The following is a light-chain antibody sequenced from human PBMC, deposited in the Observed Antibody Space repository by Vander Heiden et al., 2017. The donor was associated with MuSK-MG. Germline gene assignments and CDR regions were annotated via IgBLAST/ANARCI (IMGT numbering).Light chain of an antibody. J-gene: IGLJ1*01. CDR1: SSDVGGYNN. V-gene: IGLV2-14*03. Sequence: QSALTQPASVSGSPGQSITISCTGTSSDVGGYNNVSWYQQHPGKAPKLIIYDVSNRPSGVSNRFSGSKSGNTASLTISGLQAEDEADYYCSSYTSITTGHVLGTGTKVTVL. CDR3: SSYTSITTGHV. CDR2: DVS.